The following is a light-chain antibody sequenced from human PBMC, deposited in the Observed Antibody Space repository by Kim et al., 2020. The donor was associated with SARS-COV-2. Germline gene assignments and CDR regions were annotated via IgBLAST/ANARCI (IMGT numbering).Light chain of an antibody. CDR1: ENIDTY. CDR3: QHYSRFPYT. V-gene: IGKV1-5*03. CDR2: LAS. J-gene: IGKJ2*01. Sequence: ASVGDRVTITCRASENIDTYLAWYQQKPGRAPRLLIYLASNLENGVPSRFSGTVSGTEFSLSITSLQPDDFASYYCQHYSRFPYTFGQGTKLEI.